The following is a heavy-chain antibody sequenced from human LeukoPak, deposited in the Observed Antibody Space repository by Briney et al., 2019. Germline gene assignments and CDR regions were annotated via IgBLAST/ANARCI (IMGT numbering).Heavy chain of an antibody. J-gene: IGHJ5*02. V-gene: IGHV3-23*01. D-gene: IGHD2-15*01. CDR1: GFTFSSYA. CDR3: AKEGDIVVVVAATAPNWFDP. Sequence: GGSLRLSCAASGFTFSSYAMSWVRQAPGKGLEWVSAISGSGGSTYYADSVKGRFTISRDNSKNTLYLQMNSLRAEDTAVYYCAKEGDIVVVVAATAPNWFDPWGQGTLVTVSS. CDR2: ISGSGGST.